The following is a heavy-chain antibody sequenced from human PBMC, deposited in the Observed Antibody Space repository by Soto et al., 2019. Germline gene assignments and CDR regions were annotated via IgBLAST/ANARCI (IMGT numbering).Heavy chain of an antibody. CDR1: GYTFTSYG. V-gene: IGHV1-18*01. CDR2: ISAYNGNT. Sequence: QVQLVQSGAEVKKPGASVKVSCKASGYTFTSYGISWVRQAPGQGLEWMGWISAYNGNTNYAQKLQGRVTMTTGTSTSTAYMELRSLRSGDTAVYYCAGQWLVPPAHYGMDVWGQGTTVTVSS. D-gene: IGHD6-19*01. J-gene: IGHJ6*02. CDR3: AGQWLVPPAHYGMDV.